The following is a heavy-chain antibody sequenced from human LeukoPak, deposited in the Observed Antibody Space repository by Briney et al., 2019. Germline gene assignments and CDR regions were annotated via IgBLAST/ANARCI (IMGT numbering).Heavy chain of an antibody. CDR3: ARDATTVTSQYSQGAFDI. CDR2: IYYSGST. CDR1: GGSISSGDYS. Sequence: TSETLSLTCTVSGGSISSGDYSRSWIRQPPGKGLEWIGYIYYSGSTYYNPSLKSRVTISVDTSKNQFSLKLSSVTAADTAVYYCARDATTVTSQYSQGAFDIWGQGTMVTVSS. J-gene: IGHJ3*02. D-gene: IGHD4-17*01. V-gene: IGHV4-30-4*01.